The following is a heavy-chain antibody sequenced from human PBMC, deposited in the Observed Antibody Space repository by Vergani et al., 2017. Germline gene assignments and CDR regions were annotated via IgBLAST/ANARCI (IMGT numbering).Heavy chain of an antibody. Sequence: QVQLQESGPGLVKPSQTLSLTCTVSGGSISSGGYYWSWIRQHPGKGLEWIGYIYYSGSTYYNPSLKRRVTISVDTSKNQFSLKLSSVTAADPAVYYCAIEESGKNCGGDCYSFAFDIWGQGTMVTVSS. CDR1: GGSISSGGYY. CDR3: AIEESGKNCGGDCYSFAFDI. D-gene: IGHD2-21*02. J-gene: IGHJ3*02. V-gene: IGHV4-31*03. CDR2: IYYSGST.